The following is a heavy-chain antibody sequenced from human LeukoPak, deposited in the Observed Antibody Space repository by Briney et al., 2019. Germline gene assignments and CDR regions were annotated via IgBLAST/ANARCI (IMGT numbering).Heavy chain of an antibody. CDR2: ISSSGSTI. Sequence: GGSLRLSCAASGFTFSSYEMNWVRQAPGKGLEWVSYISSSGSTIYYADSVKGRFTISRDNAKNSLYLQMNSLRAEDTAVYYCARGNYSTNGVCFGLDYWGQGTLVTVSS. CDR3: ARGNYSTNGVCFGLDY. V-gene: IGHV3-48*03. CDR1: GFTFSSYE. D-gene: IGHD2-8*01. J-gene: IGHJ4*02.